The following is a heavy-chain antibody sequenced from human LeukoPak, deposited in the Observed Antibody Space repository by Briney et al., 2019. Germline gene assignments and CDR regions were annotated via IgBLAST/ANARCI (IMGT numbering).Heavy chain of an antibody. Sequence: SETLSLTCTVSGDSISSSNYYWGWIRQPPGKGLEWIGSVHYSGSTYYNPSLKSRLTISLDTSKNQFSLKLTSVTAADTAVYYCARHATFSAIDYWGQGTLVTVSS. D-gene: IGHD3-16*01. CDR1: GDSISSSNYY. J-gene: IGHJ4*02. V-gene: IGHV4-39*07. CDR2: VHYSGST. CDR3: ARHATFSAIDY.